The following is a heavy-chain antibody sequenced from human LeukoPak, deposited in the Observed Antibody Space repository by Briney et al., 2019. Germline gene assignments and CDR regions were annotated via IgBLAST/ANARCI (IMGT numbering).Heavy chain of an antibody. CDR1: GFTFSSYA. CDR2: ISGSGGST. J-gene: IGHJ4*02. D-gene: IGHD3-16*02. CDR3: ARGVIDYICPFDY. Sequence: GGSLRLSCAASGFTFSSYAMSWVRQAPGKGLEWVSAISGSGGSTYYADSVKGRFTISRDNSKNTLYLQMNSLRAEDTAVYYCARGVIDYICPFDYWGQGTLVTVSS. V-gene: IGHV3-23*01.